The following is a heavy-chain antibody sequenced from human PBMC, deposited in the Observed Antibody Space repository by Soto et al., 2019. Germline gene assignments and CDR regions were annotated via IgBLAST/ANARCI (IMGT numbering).Heavy chain of an antibody. CDR3: ARVKLAGRGGFDY. D-gene: IGHD2-15*01. CDR2: IDRSGRT. V-gene: IGHV4-34*01. Sequence: SETLSLTCTMYSQSFSDYYWNWIRQTPGKGLEWIGEIDRSGRTKYNPSLKSRVSISLDTSKNHFSLELTSVTAADTAVYCCARVKLAGRGGFDYWGLGTLVTVSS. J-gene: IGHJ4*02. CDR1: SQSFSDYY.